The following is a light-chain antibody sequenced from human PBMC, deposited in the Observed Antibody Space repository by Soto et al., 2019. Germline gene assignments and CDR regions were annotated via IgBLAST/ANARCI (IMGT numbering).Light chain of an antibody. V-gene: IGLV1-51*01. CDR3: GTWDSSLSAGQ. CDR1: SSNIGHNY. CDR2: DDN. Sequence: QSVLTQPPSVSAAPGQKVTISFSGSSSNIGHNYVSWYQQLPGTAPKLLIYDDNKRPSGIPDRFSGSKSGTSATLGITGLQTGDEADYYCGTWDSSLSAGQIGGGTKLTVL. J-gene: IGLJ2*01.